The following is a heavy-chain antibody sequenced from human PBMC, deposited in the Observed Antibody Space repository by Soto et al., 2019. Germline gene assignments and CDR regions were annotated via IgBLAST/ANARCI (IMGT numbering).Heavy chain of an antibody. J-gene: IGHJ4*02. CDR1: GFTFSSYA. Sequence: GGSLRLSCAASGFTFSSYAMHWVRQAPGKGLEWVAVISYDGSNKYYADSVKGRFTISRDNSKNTLYLQMNSLRAEDTAVYYCARDIGSGIPGPYWGQGTLVTVSS. CDR3: ARDIGSGIPGPY. CDR2: ISYDGSNK. V-gene: IGHV3-30-3*01. D-gene: IGHD2-15*01.